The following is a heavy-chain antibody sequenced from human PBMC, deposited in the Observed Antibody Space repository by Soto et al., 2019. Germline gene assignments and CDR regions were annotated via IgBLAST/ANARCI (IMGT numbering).Heavy chain of an antibody. Sequence: SLRLSCAASGFTFSSYGMHWVRQAPGKGLEWVAVISYDGSNKYYADSVKGRFTISRDNSKNTLYLQMNSLRAEDTAVYYCAKVISIAAPWFDPWGQGTLVTVSS. J-gene: IGHJ5*02. CDR3: AKVISIAAPWFDP. V-gene: IGHV3-30*18. CDR2: ISYDGSNK. D-gene: IGHD6-6*01. CDR1: GFTFSSYG.